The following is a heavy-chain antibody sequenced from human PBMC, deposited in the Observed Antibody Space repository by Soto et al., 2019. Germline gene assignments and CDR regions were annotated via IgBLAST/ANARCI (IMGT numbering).Heavy chain of an antibody. CDR2: ISGRNTFT. CDR3: ARDGGVIIPGAIGGGYGLDV. V-gene: IGHV3-11*06. D-gene: IGHD2-2*02. CDR1: GFTFSDYY. J-gene: IGHJ6*02. Sequence: NPGGSLRLSCAASGFTFSDYYMSWIRQTPGKGLEWISSISGRNTFTQYADSVKGRFTISRDNAKNSLYLQLNSLTAEDTAVYYCARDGGVIIPGAIGGGYGLDVWGQGTTVTVSS.